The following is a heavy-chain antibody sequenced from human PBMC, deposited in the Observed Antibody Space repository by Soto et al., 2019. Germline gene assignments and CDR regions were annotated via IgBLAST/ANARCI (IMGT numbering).Heavy chain of an antibody. D-gene: IGHD3-10*01. CDR2: IIPIFGTA. Sequence: GASVKVSCKASGGTFSSYAISWVRQAPGQGLEWMGGIIPIFGTANYAQKFQGRVTITADESTSTAYMELNSLKTEDTAVCYCTTLKLLWFGELPTDYWGQGTLVTVSS. CDR1: GGTFSSYA. V-gene: IGHV1-69*13. J-gene: IGHJ4*02. CDR3: TTLKLLWFGELPTDY.